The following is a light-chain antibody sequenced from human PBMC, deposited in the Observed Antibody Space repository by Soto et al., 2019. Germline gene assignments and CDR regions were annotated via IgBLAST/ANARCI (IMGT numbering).Light chain of an antibody. J-gene: IGKJ5*01. CDR1: QGIARY. V-gene: IGKV1-9*01. CDR3: QQLNSYPH. CDR2: SAS. Sequence: DIQLTQSPSFLSASVGDRVTITCRASQGIARYLAWYQQKPGRAPNLLIYSASTLQRGVPSRFSGSGSGTEFTLTIISLQPEDFATYYCQQLNSYPHFGQGTRLEIK.